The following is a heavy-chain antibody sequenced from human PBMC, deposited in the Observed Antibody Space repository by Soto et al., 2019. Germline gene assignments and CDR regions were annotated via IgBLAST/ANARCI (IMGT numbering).Heavy chain of an antibody. CDR1: GGSFSGYY. Sequence: SETLSLTCAVYGGSFSGYYWSWIRQPPGKGLEWIGEINHSGSTNYNPSLKSRVTISVDTSKNQFSLKLSSVTAADTAVHYCARGGVLWFGELSRNWFDPWGQGTLVTVSS. V-gene: IGHV4-34*01. D-gene: IGHD3-10*01. J-gene: IGHJ5*02. CDR2: INHSGST. CDR3: ARGGVLWFGELSRNWFDP.